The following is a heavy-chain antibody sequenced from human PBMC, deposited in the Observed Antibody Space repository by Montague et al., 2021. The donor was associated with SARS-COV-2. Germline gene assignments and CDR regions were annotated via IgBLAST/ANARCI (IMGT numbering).Heavy chain of an antibody. CDR2: IYDTGII. CDR1: GASVTSES. D-gene: IGHD2-21*01. J-gene: IGHJ3*01. Sequence: SETLSLTCSVSGASVTSESWGWIRQTPGKGLEWIAYIYDTGIIDYHPSLRSRTTIAVDTSKNQLSLKLTSVSAADTAVYFCASERGGSDIFDLWGQGTMVTVSS. V-gene: IGHV4-59*02. CDR3: ASERGGSDIFDL.